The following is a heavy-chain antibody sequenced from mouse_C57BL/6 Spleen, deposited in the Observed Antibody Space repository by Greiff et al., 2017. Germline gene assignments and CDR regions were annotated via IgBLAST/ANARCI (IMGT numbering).Heavy chain of an antibody. V-gene: IGHV1-50*01. CDR3: ASEGYGERYFDY. CDR1: GYTFTSYS. D-gene: IGHD1-2*01. CDR2: IDPSDSCT. J-gene: IGHJ2*01. Sequence: VQLQQSGAELVKPGASVKLSCKASGYTFTSYSMQWVKQRPGQGLEWIGEIDPSDSCTNYNQKFKGKATLTVDTSSSTAYMQRSSLTSGDAAVYACASEGYGERYFDYWGQGTTLTVSS.